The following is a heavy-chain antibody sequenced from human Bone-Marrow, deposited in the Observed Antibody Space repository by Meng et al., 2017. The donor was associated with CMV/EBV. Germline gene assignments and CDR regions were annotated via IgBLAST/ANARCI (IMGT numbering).Heavy chain of an antibody. Sequence: GGSLRLSCAASGFTFSSYGMHWVRQAPGKGLAWVSSISSSSAIYYADSVKGRFTISRDNAKNSLYLQMNSLRAEDTAVYYCARALGYCSSTSCYSYYYGMDVWAQGTTVTFSS. V-gene: IGHV3-69-1*01. CDR3: ARALGYCSSTSCYSYYYGMDV. CDR1: GFTFSSYG. D-gene: IGHD2-2*01. CDR2: ISSSSAI. J-gene: IGHJ6*02.